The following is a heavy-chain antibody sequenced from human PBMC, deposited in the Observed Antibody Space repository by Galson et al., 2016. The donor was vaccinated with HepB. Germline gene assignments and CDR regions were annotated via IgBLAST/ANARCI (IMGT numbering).Heavy chain of an antibody. CDR3: ARDKSFYYYGMGV. CDR2: SGSGGST. J-gene: IGHJ6*02. CDR1: GFTVSNNF. Sequence: SLRLSCAASGFTVSNNFMRWVRQAPGKGLEWVSGLSGSGGSTYYADSVKGRVTISRDNSNNTLYLQMTSLSPEDTAVYYCARDKSFYYYGMGVWGQGTTVTVSS. V-gene: IGHV3-66*02.